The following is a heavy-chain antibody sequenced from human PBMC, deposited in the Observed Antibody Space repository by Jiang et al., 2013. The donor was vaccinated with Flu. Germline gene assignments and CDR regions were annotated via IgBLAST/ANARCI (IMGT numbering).Heavy chain of an antibody. V-gene: IGHV4-4*02. CDR2: IYHYGVT. Sequence: EYGSGLVKPSGTLSLTCAVSGASITGINWWSWVRRPPGKGLEWIGEIYHYGVTNYNPSLKSRLTMSVDKSKNLFSLNLSSVTAADTAVYYCARDVREEHGNMSPIFDDWGQGTLVTVSS. CDR3: ARDVREEHGNMSPIFDD. CDR1: GASITGINW. J-gene: IGHJ4*02. D-gene: IGHD5-24*01.